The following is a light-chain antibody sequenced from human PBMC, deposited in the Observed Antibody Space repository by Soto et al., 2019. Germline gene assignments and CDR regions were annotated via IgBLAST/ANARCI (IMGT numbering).Light chain of an antibody. Sequence: QSALTQPASVSGSPGQSITISCTGTSSDVGGYNYVSWYQQHPGKAPKLIIYEVTRRPSGVPDRFSASKSGNTASLTVSGLQPDDEADYYCSSFAGSNDFLVFGGGTKLTVL. V-gene: IGLV2-8*01. CDR1: SSDVGGYNY. J-gene: IGLJ2*01. CDR2: EVT. CDR3: SSFAGSNDFLV.